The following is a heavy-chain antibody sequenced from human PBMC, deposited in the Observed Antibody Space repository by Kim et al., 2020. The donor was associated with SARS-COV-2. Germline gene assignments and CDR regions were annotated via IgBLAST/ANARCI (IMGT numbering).Heavy chain of an antibody. V-gene: IGHV3-23*01. CDR2: ISGSGGST. CDR3: AKDLTGHLDFFDY. Sequence: GRSLRLSCAASGFTFSSYAMSWVRQAPGKGLEWVSAISGSGGSTYYADSVKGRFTISRDNSKNTLYLQMNSLRAEDTAVYYCAKDLTGHLDFFDYWGQGTLVTVSS. J-gene: IGHJ4*02. CDR1: GFTFSSYA. D-gene: IGHD3-3*01.